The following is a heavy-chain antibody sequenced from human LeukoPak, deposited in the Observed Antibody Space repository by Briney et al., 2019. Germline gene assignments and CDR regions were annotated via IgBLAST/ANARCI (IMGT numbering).Heavy chain of an antibody. V-gene: IGHV3-74*01. Sequence: GRSLRLSCAASGFTFSNYWMHWVRQVPGKGLVWVSRINPGGSSTTYADSVKGRFTISRDNAKNTLYLQMNSLRAEDTAVYYCARSNQADDYWGQGTLVTVSS. D-gene: IGHD4-11*01. CDR2: INPGGSST. J-gene: IGHJ4*02. CDR1: GFTFSNYW. CDR3: ARSNQADDY.